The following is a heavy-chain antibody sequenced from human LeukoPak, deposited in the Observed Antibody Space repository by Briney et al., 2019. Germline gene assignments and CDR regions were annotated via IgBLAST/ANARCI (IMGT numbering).Heavy chain of an antibody. J-gene: IGHJ4*02. CDR3: ARWGGTYDSSGYYNFDY. V-gene: IGHV4-59*01. CDR1: GGSISSYY. Sequence: SETLSLTCTVSGGSISSYYWSWIRQPPGKGLEWIGYIYYSWSTNYNPSLKSRVTISVDTSKNQFSLKLSSVTAADTAVYYCARWGGTYDSSGYYNFDYWGQGTLVTVSS. CDR2: IYYSWST. D-gene: IGHD3-22*01.